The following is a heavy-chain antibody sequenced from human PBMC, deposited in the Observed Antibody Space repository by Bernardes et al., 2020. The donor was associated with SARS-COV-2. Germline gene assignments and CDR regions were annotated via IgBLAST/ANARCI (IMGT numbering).Heavy chain of an antibody. CDR3: ARVPLATYHYGNRGDEPSGFDS. V-gene: IGHV4-61*01. D-gene: IGHD3-10*01. Sequence: SETLSLTCTVSGGSVSSGSYYWSWLRQPPGKGLEWIGYFHYTGSANYNPSLESRVTFSVDTSKNQFYLSLTSVTAADTAVYHCARVPLATYHYGNRGDEPSGFDSWGQGTLVTVAS. J-gene: IGHJ4*02. CDR1: GGSVSSGSYY. CDR2: FHYTGSA.